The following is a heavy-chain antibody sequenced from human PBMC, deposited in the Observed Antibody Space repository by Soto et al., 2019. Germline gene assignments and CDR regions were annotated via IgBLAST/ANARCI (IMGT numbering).Heavy chain of an antibody. J-gene: IGHJ4*02. V-gene: IGHV3-23*01. CDR2: ICASGDNA. Sequence: GGSLRLSCSASGCIFSSYAMSWVRQAPGKGLEWVSAICASGDNAYYADSVKGRFTLSRDRSKSLYLQMKSLRAEDTAIYYCAKFFVAGTRGYFDSWGPGTLVTVSS. D-gene: IGHD6-19*01. CDR3: AKFFVAGTRGYFDS. CDR1: GCIFSSYA.